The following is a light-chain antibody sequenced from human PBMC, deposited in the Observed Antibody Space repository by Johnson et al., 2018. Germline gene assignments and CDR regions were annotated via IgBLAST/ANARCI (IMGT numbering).Light chain of an antibody. Sequence: QSVLTQPPSVSAAPGQKVTISCSGSSSNIGNNYVSWYQQLPGTAPKLLIYDNNKRPSGTPDRFSGSKSGTSATLGITGLLTGDEAEYYCVTWDNSLSSYVFVTGTTVTVL. CDR1: SSNIGNNY. J-gene: IGLJ1*01. CDR2: DNN. V-gene: IGLV1-51*01. CDR3: VTWDNSLSSYV.